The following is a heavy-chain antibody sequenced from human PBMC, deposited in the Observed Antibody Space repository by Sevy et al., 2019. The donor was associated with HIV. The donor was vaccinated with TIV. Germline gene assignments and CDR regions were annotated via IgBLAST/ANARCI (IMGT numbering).Heavy chain of an antibody. V-gene: IGHV3-23*01. Sequence: GGSLRLSCAASGFTFSSYAMSWVRQAPGKGLEWGSAISGSGGSTYYADSVKGRFTISRDNSKNTLYLQMNSLRAEDTAVYYCAKGFDKTDYYGSGSYYNGYFDYWGQGTLVTVSS. CDR1: GFTFSSYA. CDR3: AKGFDKTDYYGSGSYYNGYFDY. J-gene: IGHJ4*02. D-gene: IGHD3-10*01. CDR2: ISGSGGST.